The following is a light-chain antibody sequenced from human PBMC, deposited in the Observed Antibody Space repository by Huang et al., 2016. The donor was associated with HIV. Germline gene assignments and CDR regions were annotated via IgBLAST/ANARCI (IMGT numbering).Light chain of an antibody. V-gene: IGKV1-39*01. J-gene: IGKJ5*01. Sequence: IQMTQSPSSLSASVGDRVTITCRASQSIDGYLNWYQQKPGKAPTRLISSASTLHTGVTPRFSGSGSGTDYTLIIDNLQPDDFATYFCQQSYSTLITFGQGSRLDTK. CDR2: SAS. CDR3: QQSYSTLIT. CDR1: QSIDGY.